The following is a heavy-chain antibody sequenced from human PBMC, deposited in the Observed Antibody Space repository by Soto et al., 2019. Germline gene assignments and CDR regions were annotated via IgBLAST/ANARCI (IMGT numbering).Heavy chain of an antibody. CDR2: IYYSGST. CDR3: ARDERRYYYYMDV. D-gene: IGHD6-25*01. Sequence: SETLSLTCIVSGCSISSGGYYWSWIRQHPGKGLEWIGYIYYSGSTYYNPSLKSRVTISVDTSKNQFSMKLSSVTAADTAVYYCARDERRYYYYMDVWGKGTTVT. V-gene: IGHV4-31*03. J-gene: IGHJ6*03. CDR1: GCSISSGGYY.